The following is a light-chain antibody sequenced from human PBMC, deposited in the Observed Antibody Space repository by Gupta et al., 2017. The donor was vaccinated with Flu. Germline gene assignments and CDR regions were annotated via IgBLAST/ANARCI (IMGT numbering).Light chain of an antibody. CDR2: AAS. CDR3: QQRSNSPT. CDR1: QSVSSY. J-gene: IGKJ5*01. V-gene: IGKV3-11*01. Sequence: IVLTQSPATLSLSPGERATLSCRASQSVSSYLAWYQQKPGQAPRLLIYAASIRDTGIPTRFSSGSSGTDFTLTISRLEPEDFTVYYCQQRSNSPTFGQGTRLEIK.